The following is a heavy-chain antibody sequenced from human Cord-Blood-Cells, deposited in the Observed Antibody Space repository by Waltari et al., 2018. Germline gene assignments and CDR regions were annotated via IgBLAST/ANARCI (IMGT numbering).Heavy chain of an antibody. J-gene: IGHJ4*02. CDR3: ARDNARFFDY. V-gene: IGHV3-30-3*01. CDR1: GFTFSSYA. Sequence: QVQLVESGGGVVQPGRSLRLSCAASGFTFSSYAMHWVRQAPGKGLEGVAVISYEGSNKYYADSVKGRFTISRDNSKNTLYLQMNSLRAEDTAVYYCARDNARFFDYWGQGTLVTVSS. CDR2: ISYEGSNK.